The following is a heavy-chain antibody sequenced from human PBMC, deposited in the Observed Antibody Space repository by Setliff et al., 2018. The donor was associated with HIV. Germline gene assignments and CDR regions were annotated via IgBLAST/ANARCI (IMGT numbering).Heavy chain of an antibody. CDR2: IYYSGGT. CDR1: GGSISHSH. V-gene: IGHV4-59*05. J-gene: IGHJ4*02. D-gene: IGHD6-6*01. CDR3: TRREYT. Sequence: SETLSLTCTVSGGSISHSHWSWIRQPPGKGLEWIGSIYYSGGTFYQPSLSGRVTISVDSSKNQFFLSLTSVTAADTAVYYCTRREYTWGQGKLVTVSS.